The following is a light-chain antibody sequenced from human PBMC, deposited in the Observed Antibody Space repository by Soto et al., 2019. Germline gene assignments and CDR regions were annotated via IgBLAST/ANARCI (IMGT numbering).Light chain of an antibody. Sequence: EIVMTQSPATLSVSPGERATLSCRASQSVSSNLAWYQQKPGQAPRLLIYGASTRATGIPARFSGSGSGTEFTLSISILQSEDFAAYYCQQDNNWPPLTFGGGTKVEIK. CDR2: GAS. CDR3: QQDNNWPPLT. J-gene: IGKJ4*01. CDR1: QSVSSN. V-gene: IGKV3-15*01.